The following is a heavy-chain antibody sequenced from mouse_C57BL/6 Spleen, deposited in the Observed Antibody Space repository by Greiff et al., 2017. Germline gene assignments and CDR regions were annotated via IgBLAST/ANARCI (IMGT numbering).Heavy chain of an antibody. J-gene: IGHJ2*01. D-gene: IGHD1-1*01. CDR1: GYAFSSYW. Sequence: VQLVESGAELVKPGASVKISCKASGYAFSSYWMNWVKQRPGKGLEWIGQIYPGDGDTNYNGKFKGKATLTADKSSSTAYMPLSRLTSEDSAVYFCARKEDYYGSSYKKWGQGTTLTVSS. CDR2: IYPGDGDT. CDR3: ARKEDYYGSSYKK. V-gene: IGHV1-80*01.